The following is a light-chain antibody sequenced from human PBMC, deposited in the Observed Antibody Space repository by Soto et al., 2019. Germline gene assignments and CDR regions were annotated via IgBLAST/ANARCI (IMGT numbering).Light chain of an antibody. CDR1: ETVRSN. CDR2: AAS. CDR3: QQYNNWWT. J-gene: IGKJ1*01. V-gene: IGKV3D-15*01. Sequence: RVMTQSPDTLSVYPGERANLSCRASETVRSNLACYQQNPGQAPRLLIYAASTRATGIPARFIVNGSGTEFTLTISSLQSEEFAVYYCQQYNNWWTFGQGTKVDIK.